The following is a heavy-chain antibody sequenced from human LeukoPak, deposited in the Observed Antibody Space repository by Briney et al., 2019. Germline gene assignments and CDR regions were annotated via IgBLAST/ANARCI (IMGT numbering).Heavy chain of an antibody. V-gene: IGHV1-18*01. J-gene: IGHJ4*02. CDR2: ISAYNGNT. D-gene: IGHD3-3*01. CDR1: GYTFTSYG. Sequence: ASVKVSCKASGYTFTSYGISWVRQAPGQGLEWMGWISAYNGNTNYAQKLQGRVTMTTDTSTSTAYMELRSLRSDDTAVYYCARDWEFTEIFGVAHGGYWGQGTLVTVSS. CDR3: ARDWEFTEIFGVAHGGY.